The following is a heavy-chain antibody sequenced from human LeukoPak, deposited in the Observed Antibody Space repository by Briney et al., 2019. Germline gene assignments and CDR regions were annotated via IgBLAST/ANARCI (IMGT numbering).Heavy chain of an antibody. CDR3: ARDLTTRGWYFDL. CDR1: GGSISSGGYS. Sequence: SEPLSLTCAVSGGSISSGGYSWSWIRQPPGKGLEWIGYIYHSGSTYYNPSLKSRVTISVDRSKNQFSLKLSSVTAADTAVYYCARDLTTRGWYFDLWGRGTLVTVSS. J-gene: IGHJ2*01. CDR2: IYHSGST. V-gene: IGHV4-30-2*01. D-gene: IGHD3-9*01.